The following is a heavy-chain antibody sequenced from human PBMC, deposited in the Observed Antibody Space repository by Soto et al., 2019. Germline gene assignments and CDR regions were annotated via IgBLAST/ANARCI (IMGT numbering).Heavy chain of an antibody. CDR3: ARPPLPGYSIHFNS. D-gene: IGHD2-15*01. V-gene: IGHV5-51*01. CDR1: GYIFIDYW. CDR2: VYPRDSDT. J-gene: IGHJ4*02. Sequence: PGESLKISCQASGYIFIDYWIGWVRQMPGKGLEWMGIVYPRDSDTRYSPSFQGPVTISADRSTGAAFLQWRSLKASDTALYYCARPPLPGYSIHFNSWGQGTLVTVPS.